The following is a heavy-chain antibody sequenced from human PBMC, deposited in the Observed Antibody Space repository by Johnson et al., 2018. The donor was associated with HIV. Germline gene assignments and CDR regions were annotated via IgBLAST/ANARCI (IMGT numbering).Heavy chain of an antibody. CDR2: IKQDGSEK. V-gene: IGHV3-7*01. D-gene: IGHD3-10*01. J-gene: IGHJ3*02. CDR1: GFTFSNVW. CDR3: AIGRGEFPRHAFDI. Sequence: VQLVESGGGLVKPGGSLRLSCAASGFTFSNVWMTWVRQAPGKGLEWVANIKQDGSEKYYVDSVKGRFTISRDNAKNSLYLQMNSLRAEDTAVYYCAIGRGEFPRHAFDIWGQGTMVTVSS.